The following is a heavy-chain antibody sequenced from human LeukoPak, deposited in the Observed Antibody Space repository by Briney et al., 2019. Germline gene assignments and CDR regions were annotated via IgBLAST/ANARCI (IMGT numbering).Heavy chain of an antibody. CDR1: GFTFSTHG. V-gene: IGHV3-30*03. J-gene: IGHJ4*02. CDR3: ARDGHDY. Sequence: PGRSLRLSCEASGFTFSTHGMHWVRQAPGKGLEWVAGILYDGSNRTYGDSVKGRFTISRDNSKKTLYLQMNSLRAEDTAVYYCARDGHDYWGQGTLVTVSS. CDR2: ILYDGSNR.